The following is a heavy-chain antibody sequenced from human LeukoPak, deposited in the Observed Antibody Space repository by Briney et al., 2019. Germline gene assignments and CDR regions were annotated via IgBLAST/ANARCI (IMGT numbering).Heavy chain of an antibody. D-gene: IGHD2-15*01. J-gene: IGHJ5*02. V-gene: IGHV1-2*02. CDR3: AREAPSGSHAFDP. CDR1: GYTFTGYY. CDR2: INPNSGGT. Sequence: SVKVSCKASGYTFTGYYMHWVRQAPGQGLEWMGWINPNSGGTNYAQKFQGRVTMTRDTSISTAYMELSRLRSDDTAVYYCAREAPSGSHAFDPWGQGTLVTVSS.